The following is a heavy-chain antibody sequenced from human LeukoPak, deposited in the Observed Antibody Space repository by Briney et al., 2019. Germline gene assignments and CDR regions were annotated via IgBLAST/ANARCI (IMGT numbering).Heavy chain of an antibody. V-gene: IGHV3-15*01. CDR1: GFTFSNAW. Sequence: GGSLRLSCAASGFTFSNAWMNWVRQAPGKGLEWVGRIHSKTDGGTTDYAAPVKGRFTISRDDSKNTLYLQMNSLKTEDTAVYYCTTAPIWFGDLDFDYWGQGTLVTVSS. CDR2: IHSKTDGGTT. J-gene: IGHJ4*02. D-gene: IGHD3-10*01. CDR3: TTAPIWFGDLDFDY.